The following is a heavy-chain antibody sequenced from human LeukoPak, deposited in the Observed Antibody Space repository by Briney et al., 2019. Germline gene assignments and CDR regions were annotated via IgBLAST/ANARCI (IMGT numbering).Heavy chain of an antibody. D-gene: IGHD3-16*01. Sequence: GGSLRLSCAASGFTFSSFGMNWVCQGPGKGLEWVSSITGSGGTTHYADSVKGRFTISRDNSKNTLYLQMNSLRAEDTAVYYCARPWGDVSIATWFNPWGQGTLVTVSS. J-gene: IGHJ5*02. CDR1: GFTFSSFG. V-gene: IGHV3-23*01. CDR2: ITGSGGTT. CDR3: ARPWGDVSIATWFNP.